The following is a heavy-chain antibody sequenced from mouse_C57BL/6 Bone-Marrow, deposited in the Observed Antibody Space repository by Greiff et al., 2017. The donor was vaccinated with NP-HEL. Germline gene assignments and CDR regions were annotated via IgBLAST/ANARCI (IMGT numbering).Heavy chain of an antibody. V-gene: IGHV1-52*01. CDR2: IDPSDSET. Sequence: VQLQQPGAELVRPGSSVKLSCKASGYTFTSYWMHWVKQRPIQGLEWIGNIDPSDSETHYNQKFKDKATLTVDKSSSTAYMHLSSLTSEDSAVYYCARDYYGSPHWYFDVWGTGTTVTVSS. D-gene: IGHD1-1*01. CDR1: GYTFTSYW. J-gene: IGHJ1*03. CDR3: ARDYYGSPHWYFDV.